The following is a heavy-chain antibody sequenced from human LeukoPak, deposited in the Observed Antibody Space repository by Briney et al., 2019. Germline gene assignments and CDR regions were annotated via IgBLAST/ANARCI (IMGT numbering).Heavy chain of an antibody. CDR3: ARASVRGYSFGRTDY. J-gene: IGHJ4*02. CDR2: IRYDGGNK. CDR1: GFTFSSYG. D-gene: IGHD5-18*01. V-gene: IGHV3-30*02. Sequence: GGSLRLSCAASGFTFSSYGMHWVRQAPGKGLEWVAFIRYDGGNKYYADSVKGRFTISRDNSKNTLYLQMNSLRSEDTAVYYCARASVRGYSFGRTDYWGQGTLVTVSS.